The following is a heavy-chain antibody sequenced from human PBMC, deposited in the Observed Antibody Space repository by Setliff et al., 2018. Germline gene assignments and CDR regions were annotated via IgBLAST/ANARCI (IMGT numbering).Heavy chain of an antibody. CDR3: ARTCSGSGCYAGLES. CDR1: GFTLSRFW. CDR2: ISDNSGSI. D-gene: IGHD2-15*01. Sequence: GGSLRLSCVTSGFTLSRFWMHWVRQAPGKGLEWVSGISDNSGSIAYADSVKGRFTISRDNAKNSLYLQMNSLRPEDTAVYYCARTCSGSGCYAGLESWGQGTPVTVSS. J-gene: IGHJ4*02. V-gene: IGHV3-9*01.